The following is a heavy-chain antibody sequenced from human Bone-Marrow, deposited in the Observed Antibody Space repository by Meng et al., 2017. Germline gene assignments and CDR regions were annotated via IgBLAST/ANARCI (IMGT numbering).Heavy chain of an antibody. Sequence: SETLSLTCTVSGGSISGYHWTWIRQSPGKGLEWIGYIDDRGITTYNPFLKSRLTISLDTSKTQCSLKLSSVTAADTAVYYCARARGWSYYVVHWFDPWGQGTLVTVSS. J-gene: IGHJ5*02. CDR1: GGSISGYH. CDR3: ARARGWSYYVVHWFDP. CDR2: IDDRGIT. V-gene: IGHV4-59*01. D-gene: IGHD1-26*01.